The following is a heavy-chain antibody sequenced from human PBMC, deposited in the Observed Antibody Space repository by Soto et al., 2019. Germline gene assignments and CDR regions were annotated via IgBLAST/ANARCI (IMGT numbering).Heavy chain of an antibody. CDR1: GFTFSNYG. Sequence: QVQLVESGGGVVQPGTSLRLSCVATGFTFSNYGIHWVRQAPGRGLEWVAVIWHDGSQKYLADSVRGRFTISRDNSKNTVYIQMNSLRAEDTAVYYCEGRDDPFHVWGQGTMVTVSS. V-gene: IGHV3-33*01. CDR3: EGRDDPFHV. CDR2: IWHDGSQK. J-gene: IGHJ3*01.